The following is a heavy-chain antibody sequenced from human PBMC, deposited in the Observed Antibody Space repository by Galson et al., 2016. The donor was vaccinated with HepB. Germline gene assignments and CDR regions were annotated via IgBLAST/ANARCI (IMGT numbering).Heavy chain of an antibody. CDR3: ARDVGGNYFDL. CDR2: ISSHNGKT. CDR1: GYNFITYG. D-gene: IGHD2-15*01. Sequence: CKASGYNFITYGISWVRQAPGQGFEWIAWISSHNGKTKSAENLQGRVAMTRDKSTSTACMELRNLTSDDTAVYYCARDVGGNYFDLWGQGSLVIVSS. J-gene: IGHJ4*02. V-gene: IGHV1-18*01.